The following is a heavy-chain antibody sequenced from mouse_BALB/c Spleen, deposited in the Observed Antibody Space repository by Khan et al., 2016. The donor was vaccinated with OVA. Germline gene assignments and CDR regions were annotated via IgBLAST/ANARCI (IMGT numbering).Heavy chain of an antibody. CDR1: GYTFTDFT. CDR3: TRGGGGNRFAY. V-gene: IGHV1S137*01. Sequence: VQLKQSGAELVRPGVSVKISCKGSGYTFTDFTMHWVKLSHAMSLEWIGVISTYYGDATYNQKFKDKATMTVDKSSNTAYMELARLTSEDSAIYYCTRGGGGNRFAYWGQGTLVTVSA. CDR2: ISTYYGDA. J-gene: IGHJ3*01.